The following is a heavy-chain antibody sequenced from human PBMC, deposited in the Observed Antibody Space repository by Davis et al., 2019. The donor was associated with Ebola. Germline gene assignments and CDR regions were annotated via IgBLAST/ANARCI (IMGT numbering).Heavy chain of an antibody. Sequence: MPSETLSLTCTVSGGSISSSSYYWGWIRQPPGKGLEWIGSIYYSWSTYYNPSLKSRVTISVDRSKNQFSLKLSSVTAADTAVYYCARVVWITFGGVIVRWFDPWGQGTLVTVSS. V-gene: IGHV4-39*07. CDR3: ARVVWITFGGVIVRWFDP. CDR1: GGSISSSSYY. D-gene: IGHD3-16*02. J-gene: IGHJ5*02. CDR2: IYYSWST.